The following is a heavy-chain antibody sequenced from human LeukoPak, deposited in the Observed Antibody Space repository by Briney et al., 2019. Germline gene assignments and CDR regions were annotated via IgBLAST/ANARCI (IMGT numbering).Heavy chain of an antibody. CDR3: SRDGWFGDYNWFDP. CDR2: ISSASNTI. D-gene: IGHD3-10*01. CDR1: GFTFSSYS. Sequence: GGSLRLSCAASGFTFSSYSMNWVRQAPGKGLEWVTYISSASNTIYYADSVKARFTISRANAKNSLYLQMNRLRAEDTVMYDCSRDGWFGDYNWFDPWGQGTLVTVSS. J-gene: IGHJ5*02. V-gene: IGHV3-48*01.